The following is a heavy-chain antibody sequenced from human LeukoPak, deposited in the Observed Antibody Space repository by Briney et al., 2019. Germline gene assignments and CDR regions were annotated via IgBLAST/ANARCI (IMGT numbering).Heavy chain of an antibody. J-gene: IGHJ4*02. CDR3: ARDFSFREGVTMTREFIIRFFDY. V-gene: IGHV7-4-1*02. CDR1: GYSFTNYP. Sequence: ASVKVSCKASGYSFTNYPIHWVRQAPGQGLEWMGWIDTNTGNPTFAQGFTGRFVFSLDAAISTAYLQISSLRAEDTAVYYCARDFSFREGVTMTREFIIRFFDYWGRGTLVTVSS. D-gene: IGHD3-10*01. CDR2: IDTNTGNP.